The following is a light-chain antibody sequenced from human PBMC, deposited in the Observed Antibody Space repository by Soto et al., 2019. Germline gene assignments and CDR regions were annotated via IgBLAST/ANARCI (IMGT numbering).Light chain of an antibody. Sequence: QSVLTQPPSASGSPGQSVAISCTGTSSDVGGYDYVSWFQQHPGKAPKLMIYEVYNRPSGVPDRFSGSKSGNTASLTVSGLQAEDEADYYCSSYAGSDTLVFGGGTKVTVL. CDR1: SSDVGGYDY. J-gene: IGLJ2*01. CDR3: SSYAGSDTLV. V-gene: IGLV2-8*01. CDR2: EVY.